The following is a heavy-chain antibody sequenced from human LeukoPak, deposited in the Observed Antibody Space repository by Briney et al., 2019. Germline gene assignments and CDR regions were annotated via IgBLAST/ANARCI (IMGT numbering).Heavy chain of an antibody. Sequence: PGGSLRLSCAASGFTFSSYEMNWVRQAPGKGLEWVSYISSSGSTIYYADSVKGRFTISRDNSKNTLYLQMNSLRAEDTAVYYCARGWDSVSRPVRSWGQGTLVTVSS. CDR3: ARGWDSVSRPVRS. CDR1: GFTFSSYE. J-gene: IGHJ4*02. V-gene: IGHV3-48*03. CDR2: ISSSGSTI. D-gene: IGHD3-10*01.